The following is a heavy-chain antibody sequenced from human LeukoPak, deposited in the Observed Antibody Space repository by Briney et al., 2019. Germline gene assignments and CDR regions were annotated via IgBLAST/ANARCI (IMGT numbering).Heavy chain of an antibody. Sequence: ASVKVSCKASGGTFGSYAISWVRQAPGQGLEWMGGIIPIFGTANYAQKFQGRVTITADESTSTAYMELSSLRSEDTAVYYSARTNWTYAPAGYYYYYMDVWGKGTTVTVSS. CDR3: ARTNWTYAPAGYYYYYMDV. CDR1: GGTFGSYA. V-gene: IGHV1-69*13. J-gene: IGHJ6*03. CDR2: IIPIFGTA. D-gene: IGHD1-7*01.